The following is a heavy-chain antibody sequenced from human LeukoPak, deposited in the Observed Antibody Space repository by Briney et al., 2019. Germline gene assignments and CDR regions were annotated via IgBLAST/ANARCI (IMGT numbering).Heavy chain of an antibody. CDR1: GGSISSSSYY. CDR2: IYYSGST. D-gene: IGHD3-3*01. V-gene: IGHV4-39*01. J-gene: IGHJ4*02. Sequence: PSETLSLTCTVSGGSISSSSYYWGWLRPPPGKGLEWIGSIYYSGSTYYNPSLKSRVTISVDTSKNQFSLKLSSVTAADTAVYYCARAVGGYDFWSGYYEYYFDYWGQGTLVTVSS. CDR3: ARAVGGYDFWSGYYEYYFDY.